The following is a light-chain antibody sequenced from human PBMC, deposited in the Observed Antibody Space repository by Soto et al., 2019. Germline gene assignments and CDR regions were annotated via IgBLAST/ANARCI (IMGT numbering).Light chain of an antibody. V-gene: IGKV3-11*01. CDR2: DAS. Sequence: EIVLTQSPVTLSFSPGGGCTRCCIAGQSVSSYLAWYQQRPGQAPRLLIYDASNRATGIPARFSGSGSGTDFTLTIDNLEPEDFAIYYCQQRNNWPPITFGQGTRLEIK. CDR3: QQRNNWPPIT. CDR1: QSVSSY. J-gene: IGKJ5*01.